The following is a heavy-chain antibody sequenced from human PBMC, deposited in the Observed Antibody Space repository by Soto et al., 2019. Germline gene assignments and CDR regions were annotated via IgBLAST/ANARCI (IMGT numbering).Heavy chain of an antibody. Sequence: QVQLQQSGPRLVKPSETLSLTCTVSSGPDRSHNWGWIRQPPGRGLEWIGYVYYTGDTAYNPSLRCRVTISADTSTNEISLTLNSVTAADTAVYYCVRQGIDYLHGLVDVWGQGTTVSVSS. CDR3: VRQGIDYLHGLVDV. D-gene: IGHD4-17*01. J-gene: IGHJ6*02. CDR2: VYYTGDT. V-gene: IGHV4-59*08. CDR1: SGPDRSHN.